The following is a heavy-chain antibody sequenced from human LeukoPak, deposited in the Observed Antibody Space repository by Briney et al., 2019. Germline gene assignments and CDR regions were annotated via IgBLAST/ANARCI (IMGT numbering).Heavy chain of an antibody. J-gene: IGHJ6*02. Sequence: GASVKVSCKASGYTFTGYYMHWVRQAPGQGLEWMGWINPNSGGTNYAQKFQGRVTMTRDTSISTAYMELSRLRSDDTAVYYCARDYGSLWFGEFYGMDVRGQGTTVTVSS. D-gene: IGHD3-10*01. CDR3: ARDYGSLWFGEFYGMDV. CDR2: INPNSGGT. V-gene: IGHV1-2*02. CDR1: GYTFTGYY.